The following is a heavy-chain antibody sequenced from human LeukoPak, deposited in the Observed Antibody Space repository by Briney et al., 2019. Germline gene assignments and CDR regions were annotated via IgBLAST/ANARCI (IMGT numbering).Heavy chain of an antibody. D-gene: IGHD5-18*01. CDR1: GFTFSSYS. V-gene: IGHV3-48*01. CDR2: ISSSSSTI. Sequence: GRSLRLSCAASGFTFSSYSMNWVRQAPGKGLEWVSYISSSSSTIYYADSVKGRFTISRDNAKNSLYLQMNSLRAEDTAVYYCARGDTAPDYYYYMDVWGKGTTVTVSS. J-gene: IGHJ6*03. CDR3: ARGDTAPDYYYYMDV.